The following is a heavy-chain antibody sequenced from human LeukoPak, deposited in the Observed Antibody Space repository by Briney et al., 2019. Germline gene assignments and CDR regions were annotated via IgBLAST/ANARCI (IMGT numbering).Heavy chain of an antibody. D-gene: IGHD3-22*01. CDR2: ISTSSGYT. Sequence: GGSLRLSCVASGFSFSDFYMSWIRQAPGKGPEWISLISTSSGYTDYADSVKGRFTISRDNAKNSLYLQMDSLRVEDTAMYYCAYESSGYHQRSDAFDIWGRGTVVIVSS. CDR3: AYESSGYHQRSDAFDI. V-gene: IGHV3-11*06. CDR1: GFSFSDFY. J-gene: IGHJ3*02.